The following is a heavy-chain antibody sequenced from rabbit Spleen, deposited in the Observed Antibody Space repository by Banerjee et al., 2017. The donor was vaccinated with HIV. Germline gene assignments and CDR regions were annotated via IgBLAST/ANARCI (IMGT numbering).Heavy chain of an antibody. CDR1: GFSFSNNYY. J-gene: IGHJ4*01. Sequence: QSLEESGGGLVKPGASLTLTCKASGFSFSNNYYMCWVRQAPGKGLEWIACIYTGSSTYTSFASWAKGRFSISKTSSTTVPLQMPSLTAADTATYFSTTGAANAGDAYVLWGPGTLVTVS. CDR3: TTGAANAGDAYVL. D-gene: IGHD6-1*01. V-gene: IGHV1S40*01. CDR2: IYTGSSTYT.